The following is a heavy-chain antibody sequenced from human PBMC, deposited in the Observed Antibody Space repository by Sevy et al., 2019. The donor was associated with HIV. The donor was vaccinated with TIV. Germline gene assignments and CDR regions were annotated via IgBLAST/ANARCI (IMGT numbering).Heavy chain of an antibody. Sequence: GGSLRLSCAASGFTFSSYGLVWVRQAPGKGLEWLSSISSSSSYKYYTDSVKGRFTISRDNPKNSLYLQMSSLRAEDTAVHYCARVGPPFTWNSYLAYWGQGSLVTVSS. V-gene: IGHV3-21*06. CDR3: ARVGPPFTWNSYLAY. J-gene: IGHJ4*02. CDR1: GFTFSSYG. D-gene: IGHD1-7*01. CDR2: ISSSSSYK.